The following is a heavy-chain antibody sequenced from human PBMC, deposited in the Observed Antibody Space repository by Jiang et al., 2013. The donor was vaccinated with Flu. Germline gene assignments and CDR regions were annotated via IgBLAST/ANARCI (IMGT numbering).Heavy chain of an antibody. J-gene: IGHJ4*02. CDR3: ARVVVATGILRARKYYFDY. D-gene: IGHD2-15*01. CDR1: GGTFSSYA. Sequence: GAEVKKPGSSVKVSCKASGGTFSSYAISWVRQAPGQGLEWMGGIIPIFGTANYAQKFQGRVTITADESTSTAYMELSSLRSEDTAVYYCARVVVATGILRARKYYFDYWGQGTLVIVPS. V-gene: IGHV1-69*01. CDR2: IIPIFGTA.